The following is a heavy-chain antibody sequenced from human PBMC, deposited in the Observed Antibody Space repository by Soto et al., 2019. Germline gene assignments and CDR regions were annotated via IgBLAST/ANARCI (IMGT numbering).Heavy chain of an antibody. V-gene: IGHV3-48*03. D-gene: IGHD3-10*01. CDR2: IDGSGATK. CDR1: GFTFNDFE. J-gene: IGHJ4*01. CDR3: ARGFGRFNY. Sequence: EVQLLESGGGLVQPGGSLRLSCGVSGFTFNDFEMNWVRQAPGKGPEWLAYIDGSGATKQYADSVRGRFTISRDNPNNSLFLQMSSLSAADTAIYYCARGFGRFNYCGHGTLVSVSS.